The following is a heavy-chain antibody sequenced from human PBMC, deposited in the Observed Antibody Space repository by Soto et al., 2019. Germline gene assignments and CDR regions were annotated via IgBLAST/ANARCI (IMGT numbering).Heavy chain of an antibody. V-gene: IGHV1-46*01. CDR2: INPSGGST. Sequence: ASEKVSCKASGYTFTTYYIQWVRQAPGQGLEWMGVINPSGGSTSYAQKFQGRVTMTRDTSTSTVYMELSSLRSEDTAVYYCAREIGKCSSTSCDGWFDPWGQGTLVTVSS. D-gene: IGHD2-2*01. J-gene: IGHJ5*02. CDR1: GYTFTTYY. CDR3: AREIGKCSSTSCDGWFDP.